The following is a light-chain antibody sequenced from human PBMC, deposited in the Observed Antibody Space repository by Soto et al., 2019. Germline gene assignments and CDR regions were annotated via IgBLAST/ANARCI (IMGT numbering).Light chain of an antibody. CDR2: LNSDGSH. V-gene: IGLV4-69*01. CDR3: QTWGTGIQV. J-gene: IGLJ3*02. Sequence: QPALTQSPSASASLGASVKLTCTLSSGHSIYAIAWHQQQPEKGPRYLMKLNSDGSHSKGDGIPDRFSGSSSGAERYLTISSLQSEDEADYYCQTWGTGIQVFGGGTKLTVL. CDR1: SGHSIYA.